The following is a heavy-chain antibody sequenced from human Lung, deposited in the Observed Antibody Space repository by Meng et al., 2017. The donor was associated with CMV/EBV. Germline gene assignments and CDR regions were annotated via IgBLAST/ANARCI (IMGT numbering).Heavy chain of an antibody. CDR1: GYSFTGYS. J-gene: IGHJ5*02. CDR3: ARDQDSSSFYWFDP. D-gene: IGHD6-13*01. CDR2: INPNRGGA. Sequence: SGYSFTGYSRHWSRQAPGQALEWLGWINPNRGGATYAQKFPGRFTMTRDTSISTAYMELSRLRSDDTAVYYCARDQDSSSFYWFDPWGQGTLVTVSS. V-gene: IGHV1-2*02.